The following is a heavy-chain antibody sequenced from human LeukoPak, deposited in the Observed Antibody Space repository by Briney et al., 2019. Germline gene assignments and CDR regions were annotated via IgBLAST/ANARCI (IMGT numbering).Heavy chain of an antibody. Sequence: GGSLRLSCAASGFTFSSYTMNWVRQAPGKGLEWVSSISSSRSYIYNADSVKGRFTISRENAKNSLYLQMNSLRAEDTAVYYCARDHCSSTSCFPSGTNYFDSWGQGTPVTVSS. D-gene: IGHD2-2*01. CDR1: GFTFSSYT. CDR3: ARDHCSSTSCFPSGTNYFDS. CDR2: ISSSRSYI. J-gene: IGHJ4*02. V-gene: IGHV3-21*01.